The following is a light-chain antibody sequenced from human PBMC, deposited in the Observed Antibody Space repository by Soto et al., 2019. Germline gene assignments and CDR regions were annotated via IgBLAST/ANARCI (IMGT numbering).Light chain of an antibody. J-gene: IGKJ2*02. CDR1: QSVRTN. V-gene: IGKV3-15*01. CDR2: DAS. CDR3: TQYNNWAPCT. Sequence: EIVMTQSPATLSASPGERATLSCRASQSVRTNLAWYQQKPGQAPRLLIYDASTMATGIPARFSGSGSGTAFTLTFGSPLSDDFALYCCTQYNNWAPCTFGQGTKREI.